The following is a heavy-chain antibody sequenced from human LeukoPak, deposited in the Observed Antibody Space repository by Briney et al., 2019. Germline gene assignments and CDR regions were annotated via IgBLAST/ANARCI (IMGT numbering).Heavy chain of an antibody. CDR1: DDSFRSYAYH. CDR3: AADPYGFGSFLGYLFI. D-gene: IGHD3-10*01. V-gene: IGHV4-39*01. CDR2: IYYSGST. J-gene: IGHJ3*02. Sequence: PSETLSLTCAGSDDSFRSYAYHWGWIRQPPGKGLEWIGSIYYSGSTYYIPSLKSRVTISIDTYKNQFSLKLSSVTAADTAVFYCAADPYGFGSFLGYLFIWGQGTMVTVSS.